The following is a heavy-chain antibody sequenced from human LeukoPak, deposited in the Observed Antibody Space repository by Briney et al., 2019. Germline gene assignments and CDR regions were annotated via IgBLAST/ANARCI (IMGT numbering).Heavy chain of an antibody. V-gene: IGHV4-34*01. CDR3: ARVGGTLPIDY. CDR2: IYYSRST. CDR1: GGSFNGYY. Sequence: PSETLSLTCAVYGGSFNGYYWGWIRQPPGKGLEWIGSIYYSRSTYYNPSLKSRVTISVDTSKNQFSLKLSSVTAADTAVYYCARVGGTLPIDYWGQGTLVTVSS. J-gene: IGHJ4*02. D-gene: IGHD4-23*01.